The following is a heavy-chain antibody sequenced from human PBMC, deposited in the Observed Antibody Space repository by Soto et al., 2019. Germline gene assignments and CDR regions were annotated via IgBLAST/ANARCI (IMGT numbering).Heavy chain of an antibody. CDR1: GFTFSSYS. Sequence: PGGSLRLSCAASGFTFSSYSMNWVRQAPGKGLEWVSYISSSSSTIYYADSVKGRFTISRDNAKNSLYLQMNSLRDEDTAVYYCLRDVCQYCENRDALDIRAQGTTVTVSS. CDR2: ISSSSSTI. D-gene: IGHD2-21*02. J-gene: IGHJ3*02. CDR3: LRDVCQYCENRDALDI. V-gene: IGHV3-48*02.